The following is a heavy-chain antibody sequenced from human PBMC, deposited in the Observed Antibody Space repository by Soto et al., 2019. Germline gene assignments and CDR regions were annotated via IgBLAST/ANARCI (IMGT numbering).Heavy chain of an antibody. D-gene: IGHD4-17*01. J-gene: IGHJ1*01. CDR1: GFTFSSYA. Sequence: EVQLLESGGGLVQPGGSLRLSCAASGFTFSSYAMSWVRQAPGKGLEWVSAISGSGGSTYYADSVKGRFTISRDNSNNTLYLQMNSLRAEDTAVYYGAKDPHGDYTEYFQHWGQGTLVTVSS. CDR3: AKDPHGDYTEYFQH. CDR2: ISGSGGST. V-gene: IGHV3-23*01.